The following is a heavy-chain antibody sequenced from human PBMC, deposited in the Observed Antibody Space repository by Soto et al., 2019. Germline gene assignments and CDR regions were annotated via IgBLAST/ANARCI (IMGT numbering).Heavy chain of an antibody. CDR1: GFTFSSYG. Sequence: PGGSLRLSCAASGFTFSSYGMHWVRQAPGKGLEWVAVISYDGSNKYYADSVKGRFTISRDNSKNTLYLQMNSLRAEDTAVYYCARDDHVDTSMGLWGQGTLVTVSS. V-gene: IGHV3-30*03. J-gene: IGHJ4*02. CDR2: ISYDGSNK. CDR3: ARDDHVDTSMGL. D-gene: IGHD5-18*01.